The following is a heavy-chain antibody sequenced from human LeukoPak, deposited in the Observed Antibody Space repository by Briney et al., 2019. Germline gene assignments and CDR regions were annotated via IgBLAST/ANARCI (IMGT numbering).Heavy chain of an antibody. CDR1: GGSISSGGYS. V-gene: IGHV4-31*03. CDR3: ARDSSYYYDSSGYFDY. J-gene: IGHJ4*02. CDR2: IYYSGST. D-gene: IGHD3-22*01. Sequence: SETLSFTCTVSGGSISSGGYSWSWIRQHPGKGLEWIGYIYYSGSTYYNPSLKSRVTISVDTSKNQFSLKLSSVTAADTAVYYCARDSSYYYDSSGYFDYWGQGTLVTVSS.